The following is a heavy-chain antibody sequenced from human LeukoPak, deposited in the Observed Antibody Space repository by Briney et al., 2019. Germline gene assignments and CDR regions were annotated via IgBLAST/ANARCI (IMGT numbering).Heavy chain of an antibody. V-gene: IGHV4-4*07. CDR1: GGSISSYY. CDR2: IYTSGST. D-gene: IGHD3-10*01. Sequence: SETLSLTCTVSGGSISSYYWSWIRQPAGKGLEWIGRIYTSGSTNYNPSLKSRVTMSVDTSKNQFSLKLSSVTAADTAVYYCARGYYGSGSYFGGLGDYFDYWGQGTLVTVSS. CDR3: ARGYYGSGSYFGGLGDYFDY. J-gene: IGHJ4*02.